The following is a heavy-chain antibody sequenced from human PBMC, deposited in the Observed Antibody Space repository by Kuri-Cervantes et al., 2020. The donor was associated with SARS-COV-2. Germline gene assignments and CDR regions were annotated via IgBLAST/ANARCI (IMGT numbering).Heavy chain of an antibody. Sequence: GESLKISCAASGFIFSNYWMSWVRQAPGKGLEWVANIKQDGSEEFYVDSVRGRFTISRDNSKNTLYLQMNSLRAEDTAVYYCAREGMVRGATFFDYWGQGTLVTVSS. CDR1: GFIFSNYW. V-gene: IGHV3-7*01. CDR3: AREGMVRGATFFDY. D-gene: IGHD3-10*01. CDR2: IKQDGSEE. J-gene: IGHJ4*02.